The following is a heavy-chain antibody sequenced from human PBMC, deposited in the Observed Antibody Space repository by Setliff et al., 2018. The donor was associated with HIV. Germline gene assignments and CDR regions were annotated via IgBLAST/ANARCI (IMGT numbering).Heavy chain of an antibody. CDR2: IKEDGSEQ. CDR3: ARDAAAPAAIEGAFDI. Sequence: GGSLRLSCAASGFSISDFWMSWVRQAPGKGLEWVANIKEDGSEQYYMDSVKGRFTISRDNAKNSLYLQLNSLRAEDTAVYYCARDAAAPAAIEGAFDIWGQGTMVTVSS. J-gene: IGHJ3*02. D-gene: IGHD2-2*02. V-gene: IGHV3-7*01. CDR1: GFSISDFW.